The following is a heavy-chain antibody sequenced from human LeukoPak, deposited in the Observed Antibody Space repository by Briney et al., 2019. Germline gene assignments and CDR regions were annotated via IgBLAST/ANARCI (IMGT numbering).Heavy chain of an antibody. D-gene: IGHD3-10*01. CDR2: IWHDGSEK. J-gene: IGHJ4*02. CDR1: GFIFSSNG. CDR3: ARDASSGSLHFDY. Sequence: SGGSPRLSCAASGFIFSSNGMHWVRQASGKELEWVAVIWHDGSEKYYADSVKGRVTVSRDNSKNTLYLQMNSLRAEDTAVYFCARDASSGSLHFDYWGQGLLVTVSS. V-gene: IGHV3-33*01.